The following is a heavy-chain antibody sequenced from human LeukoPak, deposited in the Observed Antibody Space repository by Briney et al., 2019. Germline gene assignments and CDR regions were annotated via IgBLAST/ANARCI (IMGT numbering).Heavy chain of an antibody. V-gene: IGHV4-59*01. CDR2: IYYSGST. J-gene: IGHJ3*02. CDR3: ARDTHYDILTGYYYDAFDI. CDR1: GGSISSYY. Sequence: SETLSLTCTVSGGSISSYYWSWIRQPPGKGLEWIGYIYYSGSTNYNPSLKSRVTISVDTSKNHFSLKLSSVTAADTAVYYCARDTHYDILTGYYYDAFDIWGQGTMVTVSS. D-gene: IGHD3-9*01.